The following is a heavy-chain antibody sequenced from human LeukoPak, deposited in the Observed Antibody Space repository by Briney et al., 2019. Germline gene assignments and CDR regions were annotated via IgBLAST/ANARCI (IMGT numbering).Heavy chain of an antibody. Sequence: GGSLRLSCAASGFTFSSYWMHWVRQAPGKGLVWVSRINSDGSSTSYADSVKGRFTISRDNAKNTLYLQMNSLRAEDTAVYYCARGGEYGDLAIDYWGQGTLVTVSS. J-gene: IGHJ4*02. CDR1: GFTFSSYW. D-gene: IGHD4-17*01. CDR3: ARGGEYGDLAIDY. V-gene: IGHV3-74*01. CDR2: INSDGSST.